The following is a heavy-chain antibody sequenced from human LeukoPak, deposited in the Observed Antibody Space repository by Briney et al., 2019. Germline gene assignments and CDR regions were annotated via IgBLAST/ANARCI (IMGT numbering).Heavy chain of an antibody. CDR3: ARTSAAAPDYIDV. CDR2: ISAYNGNT. Sequence: ASVKVSCKASGYTFTSYGISWVRQAPGQGLEWMGWISAYNGNTNYAQKLQGRVTMTTDTSTSTAYMELRSLRPDDTAVYYCARTSAAAPDYIDVWGKGPRSPSP. J-gene: IGHJ6*03. V-gene: IGHV1-18*01. D-gene: IGHD2-15*01. CDR1: GYTFTSYG.